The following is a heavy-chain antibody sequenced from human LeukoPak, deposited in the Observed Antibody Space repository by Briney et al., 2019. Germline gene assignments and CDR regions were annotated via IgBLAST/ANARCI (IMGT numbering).Heavy chain of an antibody. CDR2: IRNKANSYTT. Sequence: GGSLRLSCAASGFTFSDHYMDWVRQAPGKGLEWVGRIRNKANSYTTEYAASVKGRFIISRDDSKNSLYLRMNSLKTEDTGVYYCVRVGIVGATGYFDNWGQGTLVTVSS. V-gene: IGHV3-72*01. D-gene: IGHD1-26*01. J-gene: IGHJ4*02. CDR3: VRVGIVGATGYFDN. CDR1: GFTFSDHY.